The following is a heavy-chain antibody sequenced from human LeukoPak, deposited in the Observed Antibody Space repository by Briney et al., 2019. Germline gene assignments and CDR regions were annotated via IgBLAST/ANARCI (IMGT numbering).Heavy chain of an antibody. V-gene: IGHV4-61*02. J-gene: IGHJ4*02. Sequence: SSETLSLTCTVSGGSISSGSYYWSWIRQPAGKGLEWIGRIYTSGSTNYNPSLKSRVTISVDTSENQFSLKLSSVTAADTAVYYCARDPDSGYDFFDYWGQGTLVTVSS. CDR3: ARDPDSGYDFFDY. D-gene: IGHD5-12*01. CDR2: IYTSGST. CDR1: GGSISSGSYY.